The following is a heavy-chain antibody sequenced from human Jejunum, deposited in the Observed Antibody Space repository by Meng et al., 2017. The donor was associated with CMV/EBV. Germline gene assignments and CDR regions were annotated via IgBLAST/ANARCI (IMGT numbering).Heavy chain of an antibody. CDR3: ARGRRNEPLFDY. CDR2: LIAVFDKT. Sequence: AQLVQSGAEEKTPGSSVKVACKTSGDSFSTQTFSWVRQAPGQGLEWMGGLIAVFDKTKAAPRFQDRVTFTADESTSTAYMELSSLTFDDTAVYFCARGRRNEPLFDYWGQGTLVTVSS. V-gene: IGHV1-69*13. D-gene: IGHD1-14*01. J-gene: IGHJ4*02. CDR1: GDSFSTQT.